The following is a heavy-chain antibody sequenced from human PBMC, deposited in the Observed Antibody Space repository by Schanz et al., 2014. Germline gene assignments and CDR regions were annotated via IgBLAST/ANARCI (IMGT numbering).Heavy chain of an antibody. CDR3: AKDGRLPYYGTGSDFDY. V-gene: IGHV3-73*01. J-gene: IGHJ4*02. D-gene: IGHD3-22*01. CDR1: GFTFSSYA. Sequence: GQLVESGGGVVQPGRSLRLSCAASGFTFSSYAMHWVRQAPGKGLEWVGHIRSKPNNYATEYAASMKGRFTISRDDSKNTTYLQMNSLRAGDTAVYYCAKDGRLPYYGTGSDFDYWGQGTLVAVSS. CDR2: IRSKPNNYAT.